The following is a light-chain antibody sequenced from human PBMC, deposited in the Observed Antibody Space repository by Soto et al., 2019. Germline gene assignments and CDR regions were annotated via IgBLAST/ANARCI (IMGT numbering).Light chain of an antibody. V-gene: IGKV1-8*01. Sequence: AIRMTQSPPSLSASTGDRVTITCRASQGISSYLAWYQQKPGKAPKLLIYAASTLQSGVPSRFSGSGSGTDFTLTISCLQSEDFATYYCQQYYSYPRGTFGQGTKVDIK. CDR1: QGISSY. CDR3: QQYYSYPRGT. J-gene: IGKJ1*01. CDR2: AAS.